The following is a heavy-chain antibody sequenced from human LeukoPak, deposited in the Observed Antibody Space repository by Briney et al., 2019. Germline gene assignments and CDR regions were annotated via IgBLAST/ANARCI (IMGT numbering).Heavy chain of an antibody. CDR1: GGPISSYN. V-gene: IGHV4-4*07. J-gene: IGHJ6*03. CDR2: IYPTGNT. Sequence: TSETLSLTCTVSGGPISSYNWSWIRQPPGKGPEWIGRIYPTGNTDYNPSLKTRVTMSTDLSTKQFSLRMRSVTAADTAVYYCARLKFYDSTGYSPGYYMDVWGKGTAVTVFS. CDR3: ARLKFYDSTGYSPGYYMDV. D-gene: IGHD3-22*01.